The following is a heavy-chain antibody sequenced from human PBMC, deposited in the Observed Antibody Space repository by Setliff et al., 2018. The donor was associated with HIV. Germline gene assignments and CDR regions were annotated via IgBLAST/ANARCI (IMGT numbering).Heavy chain of an antibody. CDR2: IYWDDDK. D-gene: IGHD2-2*01. V-gene: IGHV2-5*02. CDR3: AHSYCNSTSCYPHYYYYMDV. J-gene: IGHJ6*03. Sequence: GSGPTLVNTTQTLTLTCTFSGFSLSTSGVGVGWIRQPPGKALEWLALIYWDDDKRYSPSLESRLTITKYTSTNQVVLTMTNMDPVDTATSYCAHSYCNSTSCYPHYYYYMDVWGKGTTVTVSS. CDR1: GFSLSTSGVG.